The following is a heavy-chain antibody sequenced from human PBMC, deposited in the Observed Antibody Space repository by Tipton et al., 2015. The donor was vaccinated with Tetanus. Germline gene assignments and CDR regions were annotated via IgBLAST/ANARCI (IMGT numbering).Heavy chain of an antibody. CDR2: IDPNSGGT. CDR1: GYTFTGYY. CDR3: ARDRGDYIYSGMDV. V-gene: IGHV1-2*02. D-gene: IGHD3-22*01. Sequence: QVQLVQSGAEVKKPGASVKVSCKASGYTFTGYYMYWVRQAPGQGLEWMGWIDPNSGGTVYAQKFQGRVPMTRDTSISTAYMELRSLRSDDTAVYYCARDRGDYIYSGMDVWGPGTTVTVS. J-gene: IGHJ6*02.